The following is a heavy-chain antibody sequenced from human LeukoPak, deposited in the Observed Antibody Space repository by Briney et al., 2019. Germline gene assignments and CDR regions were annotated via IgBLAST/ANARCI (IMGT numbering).Heavy chain of an antibody. Sequence: SETLSLTCNVSGGYISSYYWSWIRQPPGKRLEWLGYIYYTGSTNYNPSLKSRVTISVDTSKNQFPLNLRSVTAADTAVYYCARARGSSGYEIDYWGQGTLVAVSS. CDR2: IYYTGST. D-gene: IGHD5-12*01. CDR1: GGYISSYY. CDR3: ARARGSSGYEIDY. V-gene: IGHV4-59*01. J-gene: IGHJ4*02.